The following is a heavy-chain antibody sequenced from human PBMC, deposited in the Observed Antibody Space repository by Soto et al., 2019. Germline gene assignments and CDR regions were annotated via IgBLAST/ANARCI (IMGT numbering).Heavy chain of an antibody. V-gene: IGHV4-31*03. CDR1: YGSSSSCGSY. J-gene: IGHJ6*02. CDR2: IYYSGST. CDR3: RGYSDYDSYGIDV. D-gene: IGHD5-12*01. Sequence: PRSLTRPVAYGSSSSCGSYWSGILQHQWKGLEWIGYIYYSGSTYYNQYLKSRVTISVDTSKNQLSLKLSSVTAADTAVYYCRGYSDYDSYGIDVWGQGTTVTVSS.